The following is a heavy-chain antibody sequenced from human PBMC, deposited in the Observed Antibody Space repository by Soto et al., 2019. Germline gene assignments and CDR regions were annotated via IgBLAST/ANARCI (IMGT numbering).Heavy chain of an antibody. CDR3: ASAYCSGGSCYPPLDYGMDV. CDR1: GGSISSSSYY. CDR2: IYYSGST. D-gene: IGHD2-15*01. V-gene: IGHV4-39*01. J-gene: IGHJ6*02. Sequence: SETLSLTCTVSGGSISSSSYYWGWIRQPPGKGLEWIGSIYYSGSTYYNPPLKSRVTISVDTSKNQFSLKLSSVTAADTAVYYCASAYCSGGSCYPPLDYGMDVWGQGTTVTVSS.